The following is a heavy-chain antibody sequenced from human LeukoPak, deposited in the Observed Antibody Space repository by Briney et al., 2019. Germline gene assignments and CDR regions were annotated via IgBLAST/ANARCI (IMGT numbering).Heavy chain of an antibody. CDR1: GLTFDNYA. D-gene: IGHD3-10*01. CDR2: IAWNSGNT. CDR3: AKDMNSYGSGSSYNPWGPFDS. J-gene: IGHJ4*02. V-gene: IGHV3-9*01. Sequence: PGRSLRLSCAASGLTFDNYAMHWVRQAPGKGLEWVSGIAWNSGNTGFADSVKGRFTISRDNAENSLSLQMNSLTPEDTAFYFCAKDMNSYGSGSSYNPWGPFDSWGQGTLVTVSS.